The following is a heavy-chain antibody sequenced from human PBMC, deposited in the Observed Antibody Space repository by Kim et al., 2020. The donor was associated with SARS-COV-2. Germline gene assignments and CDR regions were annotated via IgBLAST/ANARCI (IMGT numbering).Heavy chain of an antibody. CDR1: GFTFRSYA. V-gene: IGHV3-64*01. Sequence: GGSLRLSCAASGFTFRSYAMHWVRQAPGKGLEYVSTINSNGGTTYYANSVKGRFTISRDNSKNTLYLQMGSLRAEDMAVYYCARDGGFGELLLEDISFDYWGHRTLVTVSS. CDR2: INSNGGTT. J-gene: IGHJ4*01. D-gene: IGHD3-10*01. CDR3: ARDGGFGELLLEDISFDY.